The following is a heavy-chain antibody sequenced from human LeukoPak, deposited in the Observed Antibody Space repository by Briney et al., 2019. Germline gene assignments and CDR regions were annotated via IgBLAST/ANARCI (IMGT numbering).Heavy chain of an antibody. CDR2: IKSKTDGGTT. J-gene: IGHJ4*02. CDR1: GFTFSNAW. CDR3: TTGPATTVFAY. Sequence: GGSLRLSCAASGFTFSNAWMSWVRQAPGKGLEWVGRIKSKTDGGTTDYAAPVKGRFTIASDDSKNTLYMQMNSLKTEDTAVYYCTTGPATTVFAYWGQGTLVTVSS. V-gene: IGHV3-15*01. D-gene: IGHD1-1*01.